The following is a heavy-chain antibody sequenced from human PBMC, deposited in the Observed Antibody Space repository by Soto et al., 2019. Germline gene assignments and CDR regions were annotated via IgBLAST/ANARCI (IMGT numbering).Heavy chain of an antibody. Sequence: TSETLSLTCAVYGGSFSGYYWSWIRQPPGKGLEWIGEINHSGSTYYNPSLKSRVTISVDTSKNHFSLKLSSVTAADTAVYYCARHLGEGYFDYWGQGTLVTVSS. V-gene: IGHV4-34*01. CDR1: GGSFSGYY. CDR3: ARHLGEGYFDY. CDR2: INHSGST. J-gene: IGHJ4*02.